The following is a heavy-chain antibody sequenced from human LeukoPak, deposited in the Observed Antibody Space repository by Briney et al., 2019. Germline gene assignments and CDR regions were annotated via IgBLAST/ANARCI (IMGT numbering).Heavy chain of an antibody. CDR3: ARELRITIFGRGSNWFDP. Sequence: ASVKVSCTASGYTFTSYGISWVRQAPGQGLEWMGWISAYNGNTNYAQKLQGRVTMTTDTSTSTAYMELRSLRSDDTAVYYCARELRITIFGRGSNWFDPWGQGTLVTVSS. V-gene: IGHV1-18*01. CDR2: ISAYNGNT. D-gene: IGHD3-3*01. J-gene: IGHJ5*02. CDR1: GYTFTSYG.